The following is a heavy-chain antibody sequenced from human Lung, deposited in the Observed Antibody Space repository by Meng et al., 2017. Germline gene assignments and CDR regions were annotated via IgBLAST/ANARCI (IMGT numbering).Heavy chain of an antibody. J-gene: IGHJ4*02. Sequence: QQQLPEPGPRPVQPSGTLSLACAVSGDSITRTQWWSWLRQTPGKGLEWIGEISHSGSTVYRPSLQGRVSISLDKSNNEFSLKLTSVTAADTAVYYCARETLRELGLFHYWGQGILVTVSS. CDR2: ISHSGST. D-gene: IGHD1-7*01. V-gene: IGHV4-4*02. CDR1: GDSITRTQW. CDR3: ARETLRELGLFHY.